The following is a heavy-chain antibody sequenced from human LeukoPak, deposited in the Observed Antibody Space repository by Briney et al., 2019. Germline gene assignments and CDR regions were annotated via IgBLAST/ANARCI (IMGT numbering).Heavy chain of an antibody. V-gene: IGHV4-61*02. D-gene: IGHD4-17*01. CDR2: IYTSGST. Sequence: SQTLSLTCTVSGGSISSGSYYWSWIRQPAGKGLEWIGRIYTSGSTNYNPSLKSRVTISVDTSKNQFSLKLSSVTAADTAVYYCARGGDYGDYEGYWGQGTLSPSPQ. CDR3: ARGGDYGDYEGY. J-gene: IGHJ4*02. CDR1: GGSISSGSYY.